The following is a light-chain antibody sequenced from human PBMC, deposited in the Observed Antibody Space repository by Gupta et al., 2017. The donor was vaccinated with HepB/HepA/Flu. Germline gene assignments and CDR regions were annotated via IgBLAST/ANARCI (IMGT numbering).Light chain of an antibody. CDR2: GAA. V-gene: IGKV3-15*01. J-gene: IGKJ2*01. CDR3: QQYIDWPPFT. Sequence: EIVMTQSQATLSVSPGERATLSCRASQNVCSNFSSYQQKPGQAPRLLIYGAATKATGIPARFIGSGSGTEVTLTIISLLSEGFAVYYCQQYIDWPPFTFGHGTKVEIK. CDR1: QNVCSN.